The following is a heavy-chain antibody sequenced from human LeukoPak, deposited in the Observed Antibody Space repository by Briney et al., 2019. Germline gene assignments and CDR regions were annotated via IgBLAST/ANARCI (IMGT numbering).Heavy chain of an antibody. Sequence: GGSLRLSCAASGFSFSSYSMNWVRQDPGAGLEWVSYISSSSSTIYYEDSVKGRFTISRDNAKNSLYLQMNSLRAEDTAVYYCASALGYRAVSSAFDIWGQGTMVTVSS. V-gene: IGHV3-48*01. CDR2: ISSSSSTI. CDR1: GFSFSSYS. J-gene: IGHJ3*02. CDR3: ASALGYRAVSSAFDI. D-gene: IGHD3-16*01.